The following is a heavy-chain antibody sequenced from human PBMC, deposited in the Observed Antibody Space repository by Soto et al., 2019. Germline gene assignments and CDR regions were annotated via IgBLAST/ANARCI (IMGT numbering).Heavy chain of an antibody. CDR2: ICDGGGSK. D-gene: IGHD1-7*01. CDR3: AKAGTTDRHYYYYGMDV. Sequence: PGGSLRLSCAASGFTFSSYAMSWVRQAPGKGLEWVSAICDGGGSKYYADSVKGRFTISRDNSKNTLYLQMNSLRAEDTAVYYCAKAGTTDRHYYYYGMDVWGQGTTVTVSS. V-gene: IGHV3-23*01. J-gene: IGHJ6*02. CDR1: GFTFSSYA.